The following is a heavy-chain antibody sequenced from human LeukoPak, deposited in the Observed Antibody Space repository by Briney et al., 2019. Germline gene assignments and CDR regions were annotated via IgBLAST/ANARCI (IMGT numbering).Heavy chain of an antibody. CDR1: GYTFTSYA. CDR3: AREYYGSGSYYIGSYYYYSGMDV. Sequence: ASVKVSCKASGYTFTSYAMHWVRQAPGQRLEWMGWINAGNGNTKYSQKSQGRITITRDTSASTAYMELSSLRSEDTAVYYCAREYYGSGSYYIGSYYYYSGMDVWGKGTTVTVSS. V-gene: IGHV1-3*01. CDR2: INAGNGNT. D-gene: IGHD3-10*01. J-gene: IGHJ6*04.